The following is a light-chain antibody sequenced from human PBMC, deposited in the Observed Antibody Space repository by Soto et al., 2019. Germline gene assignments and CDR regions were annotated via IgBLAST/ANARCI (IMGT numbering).Light chain of an antibody. J-gene: IGKJ1*01. CDR2: GAS. CDR1: QSVNAN. V-gene: IGKV3-15*01. Sequence: EVVMTQSPATLSVSPGERATLSCRASQSVNANLAWYQQMPGQAPRLLIHGASNRATGIPARFSGSGFGTEVILTISSLPSEDFAVYYCQQYNTWLWTFGQGTKVEI. CDR3: QQYNTWLWT.